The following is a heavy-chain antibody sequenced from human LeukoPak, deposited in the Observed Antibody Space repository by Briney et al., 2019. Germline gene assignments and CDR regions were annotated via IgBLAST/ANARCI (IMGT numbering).Heavy chain of an antibody. CDR2: ISSSSSYT. CDR1: GFTFSDYH. J-gene: IGHJ4*02. V-gene: IGHV3-11*05. CDR3: ARVIAVAGLYFDY. D-gene: IGHD6-19*01. Sequence: GGSLRLSCAASGFTFSDYHMSWIRQAPGKGLEWVSYISSSSSYTNYADSVKGRFTISRDNAKNSLYLQMNSLRAEDTAVYYCARVIAVAGLYFDYWGQGTLVTVSS.